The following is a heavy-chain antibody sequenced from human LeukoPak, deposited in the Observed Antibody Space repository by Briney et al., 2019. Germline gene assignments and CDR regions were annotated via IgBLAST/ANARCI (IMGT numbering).Heavy chain of an antibody. V-gene: IGHV2-5*02. CDR3: AHGTDYDFWSGSSGGFDY. Sequence: SGPTLVKPTQTLTLTCTFSGFSLSTSGVGVGWIRQPPGKALEWLALIYWDDDKRYSPSLQSRLTITQDHSKNQVVLTMTNMDPVDTATYYCAHGTDYDFWSGSSGGFDYWGQGTLVTVSS. CDR1: GFSLSTSGVG. D-gene: IGHD3-3*01. J-gene: IGHJ4*02. CDR2: IYWDDDK.